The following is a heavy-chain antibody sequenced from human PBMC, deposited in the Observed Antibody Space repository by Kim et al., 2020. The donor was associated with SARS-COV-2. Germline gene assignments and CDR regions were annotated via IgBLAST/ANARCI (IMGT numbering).Heavy chain of an antibody. V-gene: IGHV4-30-4*01. Sequence: SSGDYYWSWIRQPPGKGLEWIGYIYYSGSTYYNPSLKSRVTISVDTSKNQFSLKLSSVTAADTAVYYCARTKRITIFGVVQWFDPWGQGTLAT. CDR3: ARTKRITIFGVVQWFDP. CDR2: IYYSGST. J-gene: IGHJ5*02. CDR1: SSGDYY. D-gene: IGHD3-3*01.